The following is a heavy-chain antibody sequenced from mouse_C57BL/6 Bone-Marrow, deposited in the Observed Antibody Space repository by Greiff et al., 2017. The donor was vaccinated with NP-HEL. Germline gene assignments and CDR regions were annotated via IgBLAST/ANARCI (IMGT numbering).Heavy chain of an antibody. D-gene: IGHD1-1*01. CDR3: ATLYYYGSSLPWFAY. CDR2: INPDSSTI. Sequence: EVKLLESGGGLVQPGGSLKLSCAASGIDFSRYWMSWVRRAPGKGLEWIGEINPDSSTINYAPSLKDKFIISRDNAKNTLYLQMSKVRSEDTALYHCATLYYYGSSLPWFAYWGQGTLVTVSA. CDR1: GIDFSRYW. J-gene: IGHJ3*01. V-gene: IGHV4-1*01.